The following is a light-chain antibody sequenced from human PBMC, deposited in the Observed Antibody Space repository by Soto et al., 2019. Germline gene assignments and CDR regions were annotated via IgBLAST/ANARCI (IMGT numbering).Light chain of an antibody. CDR1: SSDVGGYNY. CDR3: SSYKSSSNVV. V-gene: IGLV2-14*01. CDR2: DVS. J-gene: IGLJ2*01. Sequence: QSVLTQPASVSGSPGQSITISCTGTSSDVGGYNYVSWYQQHPGKAPKLMIYDVSNRPSGVSNRFSGSKSGNTASLTISGLQAEDEADYYCSSYKSSSNVVFGGGTKVTVL.